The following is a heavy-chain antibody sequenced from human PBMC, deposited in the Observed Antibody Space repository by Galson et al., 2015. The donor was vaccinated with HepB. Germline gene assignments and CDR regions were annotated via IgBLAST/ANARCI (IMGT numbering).Heavy chain of an antibody. Sequence: SLRLSCAASGFTFSSYGMHWVRQAPGKGLEWVAVIWYDGSNKYYADSVKGRFTISRDNSKNTLYLQMNSLRAGDTAGYYCARDAGGGAATDRGGYGYWGQGTLVTVSS. J-gene: IGHJ4*02. CDR1: GFTFSSYG. CDR3: ARDAGGGAATDRGGYGY. D-gene: IGHD3-16*01. CDR2: IWYDGSNK. V-gene: IGHV3-33*01.